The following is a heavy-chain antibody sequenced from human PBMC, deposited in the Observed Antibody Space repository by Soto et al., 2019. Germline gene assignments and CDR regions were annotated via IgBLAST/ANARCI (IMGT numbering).Heavy chain of an antibody. D-gene: IGHD3-22*01. V-gene: IGHV4-59*01. Sequence: SETLSLTCTVSGGSISSYYWSWIRQPPGKGLEWIGYIYYSGSTNYNPSLKSRVTISVDTSKNQFSLKLSSVTAADTAVYYCARDNYDSSGYYGTAVVWFDPWGQGTLVTVSS. J-gene: IGHJ5*02. CDR3: ARDNYDSSGYYGTAVVWFDP. CDR1: GGSISSYY. CDR2: IYYSGST.